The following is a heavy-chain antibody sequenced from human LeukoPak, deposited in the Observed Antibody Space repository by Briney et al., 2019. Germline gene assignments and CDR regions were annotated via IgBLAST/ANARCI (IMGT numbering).Heavy chain of an antibody. CDR3: ARCRITMVRGVKAFDI. V-gene: IGHV5-51*01. J-gene: IGHJ3*02. CDR2: IYPGDSDT. D-gene: IGHD3-10*01. CDR1: GYSFTSYW. Sequence: GESLKISCKGSGYSFTSYWIGWVRQMPGKGLEWMGIIYPGDSDTRYSPSFQGQVTISADKSISTAYLQWSSLKASDTAMYYCARCRITMVRGVKAFDIWGQGTMVTVSS.